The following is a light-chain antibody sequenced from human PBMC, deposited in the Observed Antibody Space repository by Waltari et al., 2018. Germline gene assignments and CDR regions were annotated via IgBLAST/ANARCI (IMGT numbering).Light chain of an antibody. CDR1: QSVSRA. CDR2: GAS. CDR3: QHYVRLPAT. V-gene: IGKV3-20*01. J-gene: IGKJ1*01. Sequence: EIVLTQSPGSLSSSPGDRVTLSCRASQSVSRALAWYQQKPGQAPRLLIFGASNRATGIPDRFSGSGSETDFSFTISRLEPEDFAVYYCQHYVRLPATFGRGTKVEIK.